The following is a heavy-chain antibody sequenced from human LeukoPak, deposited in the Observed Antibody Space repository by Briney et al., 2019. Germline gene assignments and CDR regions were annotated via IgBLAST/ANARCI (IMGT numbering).Heavy chain of an antibody. Sequence: KPSETLSLTCTDPGGSISSSSYYWGWIRQPPGKGLEWIGRIYYSGSTYYNPSLKSRVTISVDTSKNQFSLKLSSVTAADTAVYYCARDNPLFIYDYQGWFDPWGQGTLVTVSS. V-gene: IGHV4-39*07. CDR3: ARDNPLFIYDYQGWFDP. J-gene: IGHJ5*02. CDR1: GGSISSSSYY. D-gene: IGHD5-12*01. CDR2: IYYSGST.